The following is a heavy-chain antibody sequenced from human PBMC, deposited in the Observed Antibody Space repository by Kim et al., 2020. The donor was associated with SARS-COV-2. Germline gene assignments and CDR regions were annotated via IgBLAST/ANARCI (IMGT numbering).Heavy chain of an antibody. D-gene: IGHD6-19*01. CDR1: GFTFSSFD. CDR3: AKDRQWLVLNYYYGMDV. Sequence: GGSLRLSCAASGFTFSSFDMIWVRQSPLNFLYFFSAIIFIACSTFYAYSVRGRFTISRDNSMNILYLQMNSLRAEDTAVYYCAKDRQWLVLNYYYGMDVWGQGTTVTVS. CDR2: IIFIACST. V-gene: IGHV3-23*01. J-gene: IGHJ6*02.